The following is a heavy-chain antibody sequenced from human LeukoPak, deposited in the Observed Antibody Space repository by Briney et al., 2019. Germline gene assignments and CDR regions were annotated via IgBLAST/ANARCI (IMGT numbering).Heavy chain of an antibody. CDR1: GFTFSSYS. CDR3: ARHVIGPGWEQREDY. D-gene: IGHD1-26*01. Sequence: PGGSLRLSCAASGFTFSSYSMNWVRQAPGKGLEWVSSISSSSSYIYYADSVKGRFTISRDNAKNSLYLQMNSLRAEDTAVYYCARHVIGPGWEQREDYWGQGTLVTVSS. J-gene: IGHJ4*02. CDR2: ISSSSSYI. V-gene: IGHV3-21*01.